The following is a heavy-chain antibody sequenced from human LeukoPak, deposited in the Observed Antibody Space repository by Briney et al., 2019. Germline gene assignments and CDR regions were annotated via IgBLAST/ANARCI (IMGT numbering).Heavy chain of an antibody. CDR1: GFTVSGNY. D-gene: IGHD6-13*01. CDR3: ARYPYSSSWYYFDY. Sequence: PGGSLRLSCAVSGFTVSGNYMSWVRQAPGKGLEWVSSISTSSDYIYYADSVKGRFTISRDDAKNSLYLQMNSLRAEDTAVYYCARYPYSSSWYYFDYWGQGTLVTVSS. CDR2: ISTSSDYI. J-gene: IGHJ4*02. V-gene: IGHV3-21*01.